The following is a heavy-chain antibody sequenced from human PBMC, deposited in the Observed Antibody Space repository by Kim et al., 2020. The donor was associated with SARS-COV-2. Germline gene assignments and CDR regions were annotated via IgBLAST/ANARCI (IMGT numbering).Heavy chain of an antibody. CDR3: ARRLSNTSGWGSHYCDL. V-gene: IGHV4-34*01. D-gene: IGHD3-10*01. CDR2: INHSGST. CDR1: GGSFSGYY. Sequence: SETLSLTCAVYGGSFSGYYWSWIRQPPGKGLEWIGEINHSGSTNYNPSLKSRVTISVDTSKNQFSLKLTSVTAADAALYFCARRLSNTSGWGSHYCDLWGQGTLVTVSS. J-gene: IGHJ1*01.